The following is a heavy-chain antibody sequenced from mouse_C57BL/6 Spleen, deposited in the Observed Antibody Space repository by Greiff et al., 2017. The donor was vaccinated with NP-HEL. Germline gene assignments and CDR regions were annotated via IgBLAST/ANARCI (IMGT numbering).Heavy chain of an antibody. J-gene: IGHJ1*03. CDR3: ARKIITTVVATFYWYYEV. Sequence: VQLQQSGAELMKPGASVKLSCKATGYTFTGYWIEWVKQRPGHGLEWIGEILPGSGSTNYNEKFKGKATFTADTSSNTAYMQLSSLTTEDSAIYYCARKIITTVVATFYWYYEVWGTGTTVTVSS. CDR2: ILPGSGST. D-gene: IGHD1-1*01. V-gene: IGHV1-9*01. CDR1: GYTFTGYW.